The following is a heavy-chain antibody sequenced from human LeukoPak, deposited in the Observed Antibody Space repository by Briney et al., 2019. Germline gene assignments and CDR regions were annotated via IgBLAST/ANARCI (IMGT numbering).Heavy chain of an antibody. Sequence: GASVKVSCKASGGTFSSYAISWVRRAPGQGLEWMGGIIPIFGTANYAQKFQGRVTITADESTSTAYMELSSLRSEDTAVYYCARRTGLYYYDSSGYCWFDPWGQGTLVTVSS. D-gene: IGHD3-22*01. CDR2: IIPIFGTA. CDR1: GGTFSSYA. V-gene: IGHV1-69*01. CDR3: ARRTGLYYYDSSGYCWFDP. J-gene: IGHJ5*02.